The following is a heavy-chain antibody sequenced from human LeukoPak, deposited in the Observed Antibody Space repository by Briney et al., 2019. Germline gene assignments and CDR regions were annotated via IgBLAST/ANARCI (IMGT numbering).Heavy chain of an antibody. CDR3: ARGPSITMVRGGQWYYYMDV. CDR1: GYTFNGYY. J-gene: IGHJ6*03. Sequence: ASVKVSCKASGYTFNGYYMHWVRQAPGQGLEWMGWINPNSGCSTNYAQKFQDRVTMTRDTSTSTVYMELGRLRSEDTAVYYCARGPSITMVRGGQWYYYMDVWGKGTTVTISS. V-gene: IGHV1-2*02. D-gene: IGHD3-10*01. CDR2: INPNSGCST.